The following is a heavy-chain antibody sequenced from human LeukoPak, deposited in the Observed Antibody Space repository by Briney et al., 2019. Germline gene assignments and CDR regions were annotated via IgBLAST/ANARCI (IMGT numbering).Heavy chain of an antibody. D-gene: IGHD3-16*02. J-gene: IGHJ4*02. CDR1: GYTFTSYG. CDR2: ISAYNGNT. CDR3: ARGVRFRGGHRYASPDFDY. Sequence: ASVKVSCKASGYTFTSYGISWVRQAPGQGLEWMGWISAYNGNTNYAQKLQGRVTMTTDTSTSTAYMELRSLRSDDTAVYYCARGVRFRGGHRYASPDFDYWGQGTLVTVSS. V-gene: IGHV1-18*01.